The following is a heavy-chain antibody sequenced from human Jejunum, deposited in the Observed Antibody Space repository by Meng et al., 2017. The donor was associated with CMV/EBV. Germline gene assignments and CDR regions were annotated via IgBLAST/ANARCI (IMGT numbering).Heavy chain of an antibody. V-gene: IGHV1-2*02. Sequence: GYTFIDYDIVWGRQAPGQGLEWMGWINPNAGGTTYSQKFQGRVNMTRDTSISTAYMEVTRLRYDDKAVYYCARDWGAYTDYFFDYWGQGTLVTVSS. CDR3: ARDWGAYTDYFFDY. D-gene: IGHD3-16*01. J-gene: IGHJ4*02. CDR1: GYTFIDYD. CDR2: INPNAGGT.